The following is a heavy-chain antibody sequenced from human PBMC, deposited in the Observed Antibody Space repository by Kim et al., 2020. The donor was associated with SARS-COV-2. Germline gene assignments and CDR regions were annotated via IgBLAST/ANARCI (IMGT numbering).Heavy chain of an antibody. CDR1: GGSFSGYY. V-gene: IGHV4-34*12. Sequence: SETLSLTCAVYGGSFSGYYWCWIRLRPGQGQGRIGEVIDCGSTNSNPSLNRRITISVDTAKTKYSLTLRSVTAAATAVAYCASLTGAATGRGYYYYYYG. J-gene: IGHJ6*01. CDR3: ASLTGAATGRGYYYYYYG. D-gene: IGHD6-13*01. CDR2: VIDCGST.